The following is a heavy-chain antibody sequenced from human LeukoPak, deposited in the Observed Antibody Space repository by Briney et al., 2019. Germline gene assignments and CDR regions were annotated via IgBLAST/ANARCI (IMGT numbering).Heavy chain of an antibody. J-gene: IGHJ5*02. CDR1: GYTFTSYG. CDR3: ARTVGYNWNYVAQPHNWFDP. Sequence: GASVKVSCKASGYTFTSYGISWVRQAPGQGLEWMGWISAYNGNTNYAQKLQGRVTMTTDTSTSTAYMELSSLRSEDTAVYYCARTVGYNWNYVAQPHNWFDPWGQGTLVTVSS. V-gene: IGHV1-18*01. CDR2: ISAYNGNT. D-gene: IGHD1-7*01.